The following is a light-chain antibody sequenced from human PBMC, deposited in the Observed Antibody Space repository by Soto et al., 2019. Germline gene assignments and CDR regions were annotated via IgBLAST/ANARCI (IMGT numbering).Light chain of an antibody. Sequence: QSALTQPPSASGSPGQSVTISCIGTASDIGRYNYVSWYQHHPGKAPKLIIYEVTKRPSGVPDRFSGSKSGNTASLTVSGLQADDEADYYCNSYVGSKNYVFGTGTKVTVL. CDR1: ASDIGRYNY. CDR3: NSYVGSKNYV. CDR2: EVT. V-gene: IGLV2-8*01. J-gene: IGLJ1*01.